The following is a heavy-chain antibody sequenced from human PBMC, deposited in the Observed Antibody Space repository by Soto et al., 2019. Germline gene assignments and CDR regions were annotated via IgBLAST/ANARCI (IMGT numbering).Heavy chain of an antibody. V-gene: IGHV1-18*01. J-gene: IGHJ4*02. Sequence: QVQLVQSGAEVKKPGASVKVSCRASGYSFTLYGISWVRQAPGQGLEWMGWITGYNGNTKYAQKLQGRVTLTTDTSTNTAYMELRTLRSDDTAVYYCARGGQYRYFDYWGQGTLVTVSS. D-gene: IGHD2-2*02. CDR1: GYSFTLYG. CDR3: ARGGQYRYFDY. CDR2: ITGYNGNT.